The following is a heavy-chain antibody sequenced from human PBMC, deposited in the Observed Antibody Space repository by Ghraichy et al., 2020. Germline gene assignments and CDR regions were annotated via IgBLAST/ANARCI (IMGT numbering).Heavy chain of an antibody. CDR2: ITDSSGYI. CDR3: ARDSTFWNYMDV. Sequence: GGSLRLSCAASGFTFRTYTMNWLRQAPGKGLEWVASITDSSGYIYYADSVKGRFTMSRDNAKNSLYVQMNSLRAEDTAVYYCARDSTFWNYMDVWGQGTTVTVSS. D-gene: IGHD1-7*01. V-gene: IGHV3-21*01. CDR1: GFTFRTYT. J-gene: IGHJ6*02.